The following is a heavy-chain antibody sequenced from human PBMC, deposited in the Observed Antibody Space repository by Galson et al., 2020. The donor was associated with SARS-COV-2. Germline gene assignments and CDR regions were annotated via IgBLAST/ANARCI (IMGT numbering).Heavy chain of an antibody. Sequence: SETLSLTCTVPGGSISSSSYSWGWIRQPPGKGLEWIGSIYYSGSTYYNPSLKSRVTISVDTSKNQFSLKLSSVTAADTAVYYCAREEDSSGWYVDYWGQGTLVTVSS. CDR3: AREEDSSGWYVDY. D-gene: IGHD6-19*01. CDR2: IYYSGST. V-gene: IGHV4-39*07. J-gene: IGHJ4*02. CDR1: GGSISSSSYS.